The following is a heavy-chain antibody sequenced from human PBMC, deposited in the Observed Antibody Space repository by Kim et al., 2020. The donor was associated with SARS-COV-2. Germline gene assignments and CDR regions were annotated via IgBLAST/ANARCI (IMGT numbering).Heavy chain of an antibody. V-gene: IGHV3-15*01. D-gene: IGHD2-2*01. Sequence: PVKGRFTISRDDSKNTLYLQMNRLKTEDTAVYYCTTDLYCSSTSCYAGMDVWGQGTTVTVSS. J-gene: IGHJ6*02. CDR3: TTDLYCSSTSCYAGMDV.